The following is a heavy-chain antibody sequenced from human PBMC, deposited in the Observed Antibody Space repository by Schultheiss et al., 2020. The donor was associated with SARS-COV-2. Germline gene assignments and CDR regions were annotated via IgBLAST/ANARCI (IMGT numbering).Heavy chain of an antibody. J-gene: IGHJ4*02. CDR2: IQYPGTT. V-gene: IGHV4-59*01. CDR1: GGSISSYY. CDR3: ARAVSSSARFNY. Sequence: SETLSLTCTVSGGSISSYYWSWVRQPPGKRLEWIGYIQYPGTTKYNPSLKSRVAMSIDTSKKQFSLNLRSVTAADTAVYYCARAVSSSARFNYWGQGTLVTVSS. D-gene: IGHD6-6*01.